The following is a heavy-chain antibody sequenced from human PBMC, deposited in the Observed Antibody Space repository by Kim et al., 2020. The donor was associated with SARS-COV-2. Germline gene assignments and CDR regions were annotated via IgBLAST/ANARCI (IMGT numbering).Heavy chain of an antibody. CDR2: IVVGSGNT. D-gene: IGHD6-19*01. J-gene: IGHJ6*02. Sequence: SVKVSCKASGFTFTSSAVQWVRQARGQRLEWIGWIVVGSGNTNYAQKFQERVTITRDMSTSTAYMELSSLRSEDTAVYYCAASTRAFVSSGWYVTYYGMDVWGQGTTVTVSS. CDR1: GFTFTSSA. CDR3: AASTRAFVSSGWYVTYYGMDV. V-gene: IGHV1-58*01.